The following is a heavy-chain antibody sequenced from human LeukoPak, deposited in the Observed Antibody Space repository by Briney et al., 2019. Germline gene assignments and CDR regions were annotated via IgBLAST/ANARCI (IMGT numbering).Heavy chain of an antibody. CDR2: MYTSGIT. V-gene: IGHV4-4*07. D-gene: IGHD1-7*01. CDR1: GDSFSSYF. CDR3: AREITGTRGVDY. J-gene: IGHJ4*02. Sequence: SETLSLTCTVSGDSFSSYFWSWIRQPAGKGLEWIGRMYTSGITNSNPSLKSRVTMSVDTSKNQFSLNLTSVTAADTAVYYCAREITGTRGVDYWGQGILVTVSP.